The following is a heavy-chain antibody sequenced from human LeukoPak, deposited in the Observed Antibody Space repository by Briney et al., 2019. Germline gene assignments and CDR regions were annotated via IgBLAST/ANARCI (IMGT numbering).Heavy chain of an antibody. J-gene: IGHJ4*02. V-gene: IGHV3-74*01. CDR2: INSDGSWT. CDR1: GNYG. CDR3: VSFYETY. Sequence: PGGSLRLSCAASGNYGMHWFRRAPGKGLVWVSHINSDGSWTSYADSVKGRFTISKDNAKNTVYLQMNSLRAEDTAVYYCVSFYETYWGRGTLVTVSS. D-gene: IGHD2/OR15-2a*01.